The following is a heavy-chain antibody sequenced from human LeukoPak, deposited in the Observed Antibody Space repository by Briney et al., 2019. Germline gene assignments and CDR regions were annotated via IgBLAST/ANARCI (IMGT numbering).Heavy chain of an antibody. Sequence: ASVKVSCKASGYTFNNYGINWVRQAPGQGLEWMGWISVYSGNTNYAQKLQGRVTMTTDTSTRTAYMELRSLRSDDTAVYYCARDGPPYYYASGTANGFDPWGQGTLVTVSS. J-gene: IGHJ5*02. CDR3: ARDGPPYYYASGTANGFDP. CDR2: ISVYSGNT. D-gene: IGHD3-10*01. V-gene: IGHV1-18*01. CDR1: GYTFNNYG.